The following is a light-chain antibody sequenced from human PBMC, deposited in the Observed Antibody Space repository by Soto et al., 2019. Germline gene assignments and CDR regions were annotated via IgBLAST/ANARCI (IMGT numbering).Light chain of an antibody. CDR3: QQNYSTPLA. CDR1: QSINRD. V-gene: IGKV1-39*01. J-gene: IGKJ4*01. Sequence: DIQMTQSPFSLSASVGDRVTITCRASQSINRDLNWYQQKPGKAPNLLIYAAFTLESGVPSRFSRSGSGTDFTLTISSLQLEDFETYYCQQNYSTPLALGGGTKVDIK. CDR2: AAF.